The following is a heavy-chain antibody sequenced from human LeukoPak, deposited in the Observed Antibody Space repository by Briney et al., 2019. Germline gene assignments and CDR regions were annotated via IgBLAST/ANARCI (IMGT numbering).Heavy chain of an antibody. J-gene: IGHJ5*02. CDR2: NRDTGGAT. CDR1: GFTFSNYA. D-gene: IGHD1-26*01. CDR3: ARFGGSYFSWFDP. Sequence: PGGSLRLSCAASGFTFSNYAMTWVRQAPGQGLEWVSTNRDTGGATYYADSVRGQFAISRDNSKNTLYLQMNSLRAEDTAIYHCARFGGSYFSWFDPWGQGTLVTVSS. V-gene: IGHV3-23*01.